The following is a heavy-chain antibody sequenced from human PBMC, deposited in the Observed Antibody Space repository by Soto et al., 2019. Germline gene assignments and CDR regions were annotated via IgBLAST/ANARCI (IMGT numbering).Heavy chain of an antibody. CDR2: INPNSGGT. J-gene: IGHJ4*02. V-gene: IGHV1-2*04. CDR1: GYTFTGYY. D-gene: IGHD2-15*01. Sequence: QVQLVQSGAEVKKPGASVKVSCKASGYTFTGYYMHWVRQAPGQGLEWMGWINPNSGGTNYAQKLQGWVTMTRDTSISTAYMELSRLRSDDTAVYYCARSVVVVAAPENYFDYWGQGTLVTVSS. CDR3: ARSVVVVAAPENYFDY.